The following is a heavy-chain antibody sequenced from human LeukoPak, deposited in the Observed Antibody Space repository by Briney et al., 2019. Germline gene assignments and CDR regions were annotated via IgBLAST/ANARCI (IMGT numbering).Heavy chain of an antibody. CDR3: TTGYFYYYYYGMDV. CDR2: IKSKTDGGTT. CDR1: GFTFSNAW. J-gene: IGHJ6*04. D-gene: IGHD2-15*01. Sequence: GGSLRLSCAASGFTFSNAWMSWVRQAPGKGLEWVGRIKSKTDGGTTDYAAPVKGRFTISRDDSKNTLYLQMNSLKTEDTAVYYCTTGYFYYYYYGMDVWGKGTTVTVSS. V-gene: IGHV3-15*01.